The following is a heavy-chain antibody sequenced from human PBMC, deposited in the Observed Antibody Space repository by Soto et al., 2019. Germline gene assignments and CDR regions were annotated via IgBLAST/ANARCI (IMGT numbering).Heavy chain of an antibody. CDR3: AREEQQLVEEYYYYYMDV. J-gene: IGHJ6*03. Sequence: LILSCAASGFTFSDYYMSWIRQAPGKGLEWVSYISSSGSTIYYADSVKGRFTISRDNAKNSLYLQMNSLRAGDTAVYYCAREEQQLVEEYYYYYMDVWGKGTTVTVSS. CDR2: ISSSGSTI. D-gene: IGHD6-13*01. V-gene: IGHV3-11*01. CDR1: GFTFSDYY.